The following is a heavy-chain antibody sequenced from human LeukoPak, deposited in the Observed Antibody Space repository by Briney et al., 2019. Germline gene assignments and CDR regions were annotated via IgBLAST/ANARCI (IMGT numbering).Heavy chain of an antibody. D-gene: IGHD5-12*01. J-gene: IGHJ6*03. CDR1: GGTSSSYT. CDR3: ARDRGYSGYDAGYYYYYMDV. Sequence: GASVKVSCKASGGTSSSYTISWVRQAPGQGLEWMGRIIPILGIANYAQKFQGRVTITADKSTSTAYMELSSLRSEDTAVYYCARDRGYSGYDAGYYYYYMDVWGKGTTVTVSS. V-gene: IGHV1-69*04. CDR2: IIPILGIA.